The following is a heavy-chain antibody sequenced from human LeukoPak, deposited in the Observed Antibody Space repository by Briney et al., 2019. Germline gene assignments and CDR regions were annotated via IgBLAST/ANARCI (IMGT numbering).Heavy chain of an antibody. Sequence: PGGSLRLSCAASGFTFSSYAMSWVRQAPGKGLEWVSAISGSGGSTYYADSVKGRFTISRVNSKNTLYLQMNSLRAEGTAVYYCAKNIAAAASFDWFDPWGQGTLVTVSS. CDR3: AKNIAAAASFDWFDP. V-gene: IGHV3-23*01. CDR2: ISGSGGST. CDR1: GFTFSSYA. D-gene: IGHD6-13*01. J-gene: IGHJ5*02.